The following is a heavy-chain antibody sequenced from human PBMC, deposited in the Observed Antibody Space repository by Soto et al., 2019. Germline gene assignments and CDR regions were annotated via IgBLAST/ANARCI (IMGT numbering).Heavy chain of an antibody. CDR2: IYYSGST. J-gene: IGHJ6*02. CDR1: GGSISSYY. V-gene: IGHV4-59*01. CDR3: ARAWYYYDSSGYYYYYYGMDV. Sequence: SETLSLTCTVSGGSISSYYWSWIRQPPGKGLEWIGYIYYSGSTNYNPSLKSRVTISVDTSKNQFSLKLSSVTAADTAVYYCARAWYYYDSSGYYYYYYGMDVWGQGTTVTVSS. D-gene: IGHD3-22*01.